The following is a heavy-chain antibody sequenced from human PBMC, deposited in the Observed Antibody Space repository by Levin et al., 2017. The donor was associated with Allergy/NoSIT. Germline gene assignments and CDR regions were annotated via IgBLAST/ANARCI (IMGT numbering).Heavy chain of an antibody. CDR2: ITSKRYGGTT. D-gene: IGHD3-22*01. CDR1: GFTFGDFA. CDR3: TRLPRHGYYYPFDF. V-gene: IGHV3-49*03. J-gene: IGHJ4*02. Sequence: GESLKISCAGSGFTFGDFALTWFRQAPGKGLEWVGFITSKRYGGTTQYAASVKGRFTISRDDSKSIAFLQMNSLKTEDTAVYFCTRLPRHGYYYPFDFWGQGTLVTVSS.